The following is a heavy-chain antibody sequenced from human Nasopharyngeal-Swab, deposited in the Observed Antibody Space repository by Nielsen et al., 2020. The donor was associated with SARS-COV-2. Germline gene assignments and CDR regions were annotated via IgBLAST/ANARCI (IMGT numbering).Heavy chain of an antibody. CDR2: IYSGGST. D-gene: IGHD3-9*01. J-gene: IGHJ4*02. CDR1: GFTFSSYA. V-gene: IGHV3-23*03. CDR3: ARDHDWFDF. Sequence: GGSLRLSCAASGFTFSSYAMSWVRQAPGRGLEWVSVIYSGGSTYYADSVKGRFTISRDNAKNSLYLQMNSLRAEDTAVYYCARDHDWFDFWGQGILVTVSS.